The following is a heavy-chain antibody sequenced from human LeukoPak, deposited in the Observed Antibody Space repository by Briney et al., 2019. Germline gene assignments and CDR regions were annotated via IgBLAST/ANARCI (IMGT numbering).Heavy chain of an antibody. CDR3: ARGRDSSSWSPVFDY. CDR1: GFTFSSYS. D-gene: IGHD6-13*01. V-gene: IGHV3-21*04. Sequence: PGGSLRLSCAASGFTFSSYSMNWVRQAPGKGLEWVSSISSSSSYIYYAGSVKGRFTISRDNAKNSLYLQMNSLRAEDTAVYYCARGRDSSSWSPVFDYWGQGTLVTVSS. CDR2: ISSSSSYI. J-gene: IGHJ4*02.